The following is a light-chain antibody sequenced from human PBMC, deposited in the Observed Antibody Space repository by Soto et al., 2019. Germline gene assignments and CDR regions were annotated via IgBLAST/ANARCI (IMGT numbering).Light chain of an antibody. CDR3: QQYNHYSGLT. J-gene: IGKJ4*01. CDR2: AAS. Sequence: DIQMTQSPSSLSASVVGRVTITCLASQGIRNDLSWYQQKPGKAPKRLIYAASSLQGGVPSRFSGSGSGTEFTLTIRSLQPDDFATYYCQQYNHYSGLTCGGGTKGDNK. CDR1: QGIRND. V-gene: IGKV1-17*01.